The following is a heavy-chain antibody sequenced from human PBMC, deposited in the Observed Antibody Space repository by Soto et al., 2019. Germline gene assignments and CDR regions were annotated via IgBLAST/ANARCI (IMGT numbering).Heavy chain of an antibody. J-gene: IGHJ4*02. D-gene: IGHD3-9*01. CDR3: ARSSFDWLFGDY. CDR1: GYTFTGYY. V-gene: IGHV1-2*04. CDR2: INPNSGGT. Sequence: ASVKVSCKASGYTFTGYYMHWVRQAPGQGLEWMGWINPNSGGTNYAQKFQGWVTMTRDTSISTTYMELSRLRSDDTAVYYCARSSFDWLFGDYWGQGTLVTVSS.